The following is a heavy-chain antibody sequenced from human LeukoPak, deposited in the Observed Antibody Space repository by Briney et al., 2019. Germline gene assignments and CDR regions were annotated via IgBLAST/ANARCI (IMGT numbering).Heavy chain of an antibody. CDR2: IYNDGGLP. D-gene: IGHD4-23*01. Sequence: GGSLRLSCAASGFSFSSYGMYWVRQAPGKGLEWVALIYNDGGLPNYLDSVGGRFTISRGNSKNTLYLQMDSLRVEDTAVYYCAQGHYVGNSEFLDNWGQGSLVIVSS. CDR1: GFSFSSYG. CDR3: AQGHYVGNSEFLDN. V-gene: IGHV3-33*07. J-gene: IGHJ4*02.